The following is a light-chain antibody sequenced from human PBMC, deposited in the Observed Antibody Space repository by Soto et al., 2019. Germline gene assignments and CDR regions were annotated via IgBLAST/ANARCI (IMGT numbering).Light chain of an antibody. CDR1: QSISSN. Sequence: EIVMTHSPATLSVSPGERATLSCRASQSISSNLAWYQQKPGQAPRILIYGASTRATGIPARFSGSGSGTEFTLTITSLQSEDFAVYYCQQFSNWPPRYTFGQGTKLEIK. CDR2: GAS. J-gene: IGKJ2*01. V-gene: IGKV3-15*01. CDR3: QQFSNWPPRYT.